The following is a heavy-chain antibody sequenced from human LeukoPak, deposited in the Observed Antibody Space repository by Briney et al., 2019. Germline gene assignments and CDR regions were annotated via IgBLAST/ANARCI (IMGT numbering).Heavy chain of an antibody. V-gene: IGHV4-59*01. CDR3: ARVRKGLVRYYYYYMDV. Sequence: PSETLSLTCTVSGGSISSYYWSWIRQPPGKGLEWIGYIYYSGSTNYNPSLKSRVTISVDTSKNQFSLKLSSVTAADTAVDYCARVRKGLVRYYYYYMDVWGKGTTVTVSS. D-gene: IGHD6-19*01. CDR2: IYYSGST. J-gene: IGHJ6*03. CDR1: GGSISSYY.